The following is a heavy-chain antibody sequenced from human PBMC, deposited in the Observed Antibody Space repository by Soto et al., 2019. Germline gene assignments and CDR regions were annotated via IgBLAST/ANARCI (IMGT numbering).Heavy chain of an antibody. J-gene: IGHJ4*02. D-gene: IGHD3-3*01. V-gene: IGHV2-5*02. CDR3: AHRVLRTVFGLVTTTAIYFDF. Sequence: QITLNESGPTVVRPTETLTLTCRFSGFSLTTSGVGVGWIRQSPGKPPEWLALIYWDDDKRYSASLKSRLTITKETSKNQVVLTVSDLDPTDTATYYCAHRVLRTVFGLVTTTAIYFDFWGQGAPVAVSS. CDR2: IYWDDDK. CDR1: GFSLTTSGVG.